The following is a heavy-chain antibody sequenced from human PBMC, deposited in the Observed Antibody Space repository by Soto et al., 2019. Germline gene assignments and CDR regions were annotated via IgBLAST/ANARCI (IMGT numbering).Heavy chain of an antibody. V-gene: IGHV4-39*01. CDR1: GGSISRSSYY. D-gene: IGHD5-12*01. CDR3: ARPRTSRDGYNNADFDY. Sequence: QLQLQESGPGLVKPSETLSLTCTVSGGSISRSSYYWGWIRQPPGKGLEWIGSIYYSGSTYYNPSLKSRVTISVDTSKNQFSLKLSSVTAADTAVYYCARPRTSRDGYNNADFDYWGQGTLVTVSS. CDR2: IYYSGST. J-gene: IGHJ4*02.